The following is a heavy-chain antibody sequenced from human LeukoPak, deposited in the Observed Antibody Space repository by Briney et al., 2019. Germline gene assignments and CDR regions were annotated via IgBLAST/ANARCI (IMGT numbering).Heavy chain of an antibody. J-gene: IGHJ4*02. D-gene: IGHD3-22*01. Sequence: SQTLSLTCAISGDSVSSNRAAWNWIRQSPSRGLEWLGRTYYRSSWYNDYAISVKSRLTINPDTSKNQFSLQLNSVTPEDTALYYCARDYYDSSGYYQFDYWGQGTLVTVSS. CDR2: TYYRSSWYN. V-gene: IGHV6-1*01. CDR1: GDSVSSNRAA. CDR3: ARDYYDSSGYYQFDY.